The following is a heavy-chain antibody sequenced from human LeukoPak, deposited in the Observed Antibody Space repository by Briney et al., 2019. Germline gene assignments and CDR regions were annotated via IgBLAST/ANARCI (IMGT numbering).Heavy chain of an antibody. CDR3: ARGVDYDILTGPSYYFDY. CDR2: MNPNSGNT. J-gene: IGHJ4*02. V-gene: IGHV1-8*03. CDR1: GYTFTSYD. D-gene: IGHD3-9*01. Sequence: ASVKVSCKASGYTFTSYDINWVRQATGQGLEWMGWMNPNSGNTGYAQKFQGRVTITRNTSISTAYMELSRLRSDETAVYYCARGVDYDILTGPSYYFDYWGQGTLVTVSS.